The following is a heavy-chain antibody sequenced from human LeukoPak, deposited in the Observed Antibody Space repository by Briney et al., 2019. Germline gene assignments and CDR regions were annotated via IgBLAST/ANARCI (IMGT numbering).Heavy chain of an antibody. Sequence: SETLSLTCTVSGGSISSYYWSWIRQPPGKGLEWIGYIYYSGSTNYNPSLKSRVTISVDTSKNQFSLKLSSETAADTAVYYCARLNSGYYSQFDYWGQGTLVTVSS. CDR2: IYYSGST. J-gene: IGHJ4*02. CDR1: GGSISSYY. CDR3: ARLNSGYYSQFDY. V-gene: IGHV4-59*08. D-gene: IGHD3-22*01.